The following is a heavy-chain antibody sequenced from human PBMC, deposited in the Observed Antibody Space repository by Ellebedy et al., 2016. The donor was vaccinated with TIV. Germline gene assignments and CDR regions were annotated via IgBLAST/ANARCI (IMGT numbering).Heavy chain of an antibody. J-gene: IGHJ6*02. CDR3: ARERDASMASYYYYGMDV. Sequence: AASVKVSCKASGYTFTSYGISWVRQAPGQGLEWMGWINPNSGGTNFAQKFQGRVTMTRDTSISTAYMEVSSLRSDDTALYYCARERDASMASYYYYGMDVWGQGTTVTVSS. V-gene: IGHV1-2*02. D-gene: IGHD6-6*01. CDR1: GYTFTSYG. CDR2: INPNSGGT.